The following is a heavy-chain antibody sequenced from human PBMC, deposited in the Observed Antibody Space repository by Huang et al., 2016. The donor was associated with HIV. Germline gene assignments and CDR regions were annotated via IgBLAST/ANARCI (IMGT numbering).Heavy chain of an antibody. Sequence: QMRFQESGPGLVKPSGTLSLTCNVSGGSIKTGRYYWGGLRQPPGKGLEWVGSRYYTGKMHYGPSLTGRLTMSADTYKNQFSLNLSVVTAADTAICYCARNHDFWRGRMFAISYFDVWGRGTLVTVAS. D-gene: IGHD3-3*01. J-gene: IGHJ2*01. V-gene: IGHV4-39*01. CDR2: RYYTGKM. CDR1: GGSIKTGRYY. CDR3: ARNHDFWRGRMFAISYFDV.